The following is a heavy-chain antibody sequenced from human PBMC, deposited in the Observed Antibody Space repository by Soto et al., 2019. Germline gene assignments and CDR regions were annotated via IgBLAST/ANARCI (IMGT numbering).Heavy chain of an antibody. J-gene: IGHJ5*02. CDR1: GFTFSSYG. CDR3: AREPTTVVTPWLDGWFDP. D-gene: IGHD4-17*01. V-gene: IGHV3-33*01. Sequence: QVQLVESGGGVVQPGRSLRLSCAASGFTFSSYGMHWVRQAPGKGLEWVAVIWYDGSNKYYADSVKGRFTISRDNSKNTLYLQMNSLRAEDTAVYYCAREPTTVVTPWLDGWFDPWGQGTLVTVSS. CDR2: IWYDGSNK.